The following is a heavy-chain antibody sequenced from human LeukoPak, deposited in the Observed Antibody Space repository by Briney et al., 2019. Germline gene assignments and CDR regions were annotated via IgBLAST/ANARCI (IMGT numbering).Heavy chain of an antibody. Sequence: ASVKVSCKASGYTFTSYDINWVRQATGQGLEWMGWMNPNSGNTGYAQKFQGRATMTRNTSISTAYMELSSLRSEDTAVYYCAKDSYDAPLWFGETDDAFDIWGQGTMVTVSS. J-gene: IGHJ3*02. CDR1: GYTFTSYD. CDR2: MNPNSGNT. D-gene: IGHD3-10*01. CDR3: AKDSYDAPLWFGETDDAFDI. V-gene: IGHV1-8*01.